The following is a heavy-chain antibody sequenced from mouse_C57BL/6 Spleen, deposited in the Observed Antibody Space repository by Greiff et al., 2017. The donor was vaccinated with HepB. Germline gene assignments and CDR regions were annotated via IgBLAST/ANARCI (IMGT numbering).Heavy chain of an antibody. J-gene: IGHJ4*01. Sequence: EVKLVESGGGLVKPGGSLKLSCAASGFTFSDYGMHWVRQAPEKGLEWVAYISSGSSTIYYADTVKGRFTISRDNAKNTLFLQMTSLRSEDTAMYYCARHDYVYAMDYWGQGTSVTVSS. CDR1: GFTFSDYG. D-gene: IGHD2-4*01. V-gene: IGHV5-17*01. CDR2: ISSGSSTI. CDR3: ARHDYVYAMDY.